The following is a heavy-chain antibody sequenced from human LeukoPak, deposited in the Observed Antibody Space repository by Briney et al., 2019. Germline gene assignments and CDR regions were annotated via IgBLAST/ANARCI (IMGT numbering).Heavy chain of an antibody. V-gene: IGHV4-61*02. CDR2: IYTSGST. J-gene: IGHJ4*02. CDR3: AREGGDITMVRGVITLDY. CDR1: GGSISSGSYY. D-gene: IGHD3-10*01. Sequence: PSETLSLTCTVSGGSISSGSYYWSWIRQPAGKGLEWIGRIYTSGSTNYNPSLKSRVTISVDTSKNQFSLKLSSVTAADTAVYYCAREGGDITMVRGVITLDYWGQGTLVTVSS.